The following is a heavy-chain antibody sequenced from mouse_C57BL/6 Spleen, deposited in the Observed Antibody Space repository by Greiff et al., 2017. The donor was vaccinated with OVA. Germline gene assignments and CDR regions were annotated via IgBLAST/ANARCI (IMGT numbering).Heavy chain of an antibody. CDR2: IDPENGDT. CDR3: TTQDDY. CDR1: GFNIKDDY. J-gene: IGHJ2*01. V-gene: IGHV14-4*01. Sequence: EVKLLESGAELVRPGASVKLSCTASGFNIKDDYMHWVKQRPEQGLEWIGWIDPENGDTEYASKFQGKATITADTSSNTAYLQLSSLTSEDTAVDYCTTQDDYWGQGTTLTVSS.